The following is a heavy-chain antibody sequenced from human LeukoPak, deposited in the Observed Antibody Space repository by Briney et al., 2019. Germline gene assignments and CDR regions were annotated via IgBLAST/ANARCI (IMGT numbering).Heavy chain of an antibody. CDR1: GGTFSSYA. D-gene: IGHD5-18*01. V-gene: IGHV1-69*13. CDR3: ARDFVDTAMVYDENYFDY. Sequence: GASVKVSCKASGGTFSSYAISWVRQAPGQGLEWMGGIIPIFGTANYAQKFQGRVTITADESTSTAYMELSSLRSEDTAVYYCARDFVDTAMVYDENYFDYWGQGTLVTVSS. J-gene: IGHJ4*02. CDR2: IIPIFGTA.